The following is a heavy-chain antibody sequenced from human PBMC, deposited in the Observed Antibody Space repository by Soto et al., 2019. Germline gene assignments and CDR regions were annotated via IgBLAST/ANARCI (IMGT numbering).Heavy chain of an antibody. Sequence: GGSLRLSCAASGFTFSSYAMNWVRQAPGKGLEWVSYISSSSSTIYYADSVKGRFTISRDNAKNSLYLQMNSLRDEDTAVYYCARSNARLYYYYGMDVWGQGTTVTVSS. D-gene: IGHD6-6*01. CDR1: GFTFSSYA. J-gene: IGHJ6*02. CDR3: ARSNARLYYYYGMDV. CDR2: ISSSSSTI. V-gene: IGHV3-48*02.